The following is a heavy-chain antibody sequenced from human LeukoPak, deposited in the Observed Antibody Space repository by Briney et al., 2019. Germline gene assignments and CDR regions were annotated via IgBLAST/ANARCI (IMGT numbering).Heavy chain of an antibody. CDR2: ISGSGSTI. V-gene: IGHV3-48*03. Sequence: GGSLRLSCAASGFTFSSYEMNWVRQAPGKGLEWISYISGSGSTIYYADSVKGRFTISRDNSKNTLYLQMNSLRVEDTAVYYCASAWHLGIVVVMLDSWGQGTLVTVSS. D-gene: IGHD3-22*01. CDR1: GFTFSSYE. CDR3: ASAWHLGIVVVMLDS. J-gene: IGHJ4*02.